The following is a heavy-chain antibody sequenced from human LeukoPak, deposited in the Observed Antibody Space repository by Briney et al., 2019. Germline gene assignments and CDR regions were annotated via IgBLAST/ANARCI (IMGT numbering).Heavy chain of an antibody. CDR1: GYTFTSYD. CDR3: ARVGYSYGHDNGYYFDY. Sequence: ASVKVSCKASGYTFTSYDINCVRQATGQGLEWMGWMNPNSGNTGYAQKFQGRVTMTRNTSISTAYMELSSLRSEDTAVYYCARVGYSYGHDNGYYFDYWGQGTLVTVSS. D-gene: IGHD5-18*01. CDR2: MNPNSGNT. V-gene: IGHV1-8*01. J-gene: IGHJ4*02.